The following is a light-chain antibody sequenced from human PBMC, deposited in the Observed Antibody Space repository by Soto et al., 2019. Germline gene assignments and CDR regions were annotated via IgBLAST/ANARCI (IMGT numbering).Light chain of an antibody. CDR2: WAS. Sequence: DIVMTQSPDSLAVSLGERATINCKSSQSVLYSNNKNYVAWYQQKPGQPPKLLIYWASTRESGVPDRFSGSGSGTDFTLTISSLQAEDGAVYYCQQYYDAPQNFGQGTKVEIK. J-gene: IGKJ1*01. V-gene: IGKV4-1*01. CDR1: QSVLYSNNKNY. CDR3: QQYYDAPQN.